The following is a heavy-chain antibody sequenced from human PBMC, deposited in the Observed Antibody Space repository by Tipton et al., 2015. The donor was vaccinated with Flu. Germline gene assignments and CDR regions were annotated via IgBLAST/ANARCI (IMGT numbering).Heavy chain of an antibody. J-gene: IGHJ6*02. CDR3: ARMTTVTTSGYYGLDV. Sequence: TLSLTCTVSGGSISSFYWSWIRQPAGKGLEWIGRMYSSGTTKYNPSLKSRVTMSVDTTKNQFSLKLSSVTAADTAVYYCARMTTVTTSGYYGLDVWGQGTTVTVSS. CDR2: MYSSGTT. V-gene: IGHV4-4*07. CDR1: GGSISSFY. D-gene: IGHD4-17*01.